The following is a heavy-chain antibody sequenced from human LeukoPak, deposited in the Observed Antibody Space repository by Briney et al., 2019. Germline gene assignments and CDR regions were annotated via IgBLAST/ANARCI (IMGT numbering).Heavy chain of an antibody. CDR2: LGIAGDT. CDR3: ARQMQSHGNFDS. CDR1: GFTVSSYA. J-gene: IGHJ4*02. V-gene: IGHV3-13*01. D-gene: IGHD1-26*01. Sequence: GGSLRLSCAASGFTVSSYAMHWVRQPIGKGLEWVSALGIAGDTFYPGSVKGRFTISRENTRNSLYLQMNSLRAEDTAMYYCARQMQSHGNFDSWGQGTLVTVSS.